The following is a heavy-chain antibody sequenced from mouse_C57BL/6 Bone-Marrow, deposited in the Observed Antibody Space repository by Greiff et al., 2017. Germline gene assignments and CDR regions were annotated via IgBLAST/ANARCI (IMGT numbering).Heavy chain of an antibody. J-gene: IGHJ1*03. CDR3: AKEDGYLPYWYFDV. D-gene: IGHD2-3*01. CDR1: GYTFTSYW. Sequence: QVQLQQPGAELVKPGASVKMSCKASGYTFTSYWITWVKQRPGQGLEWIGDIYPGSGSTNYNEKFKSKATLTVDTSSSTAYMRLSSLTSEVSAVYYCAKEDGYLPYWYFDVWGTGTTVTVSS. CDR2: IYPGSGST. V-gene: IGHV1-55*01.